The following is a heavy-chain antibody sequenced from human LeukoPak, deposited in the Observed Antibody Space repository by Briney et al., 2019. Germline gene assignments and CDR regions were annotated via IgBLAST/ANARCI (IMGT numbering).Heavy chain of an antibody. Sequence: GGSLRLSCAAARFPFGTYSMTWVRQAPGKGLEWVSSISTTSSYIYYADLVKGRLTISRDNSKNTVYLQVNSLRVEDTAIYYCARGQEFDDGVFDSWGQGTLVTVSS. J-gene: IGHJ4*02. CDR2: ISTTSSYI. V-gene: IGHV3-21*04. D-gene: IGHD1-1*01. CDR1: RFPFGTYS. CDR3: ARGQEFDDGVFDS.